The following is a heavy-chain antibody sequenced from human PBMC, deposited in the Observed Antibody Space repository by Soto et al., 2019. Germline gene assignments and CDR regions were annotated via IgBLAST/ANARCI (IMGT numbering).Heavy chain of an antibody. CDR3: TTDPVTMIVVVPSSG. J-gene: IGHJ4*02. V-gene: IGHV3-15*07. Sequence: PGGSLRLSCAASGFTVSGAWMNWVRQAPGKGLEWVGRIKSKTDGGTTDYAAPVKGRFTISRDDSKNTLYLQMNSLKTEDTAVYYCTTDPVTMIVVVPSSGWGQGTLVTVSS. D-gene: IGHD3-22*01. CDR2: IKSKTDGGTT. CDR1: GFTVSGAW.